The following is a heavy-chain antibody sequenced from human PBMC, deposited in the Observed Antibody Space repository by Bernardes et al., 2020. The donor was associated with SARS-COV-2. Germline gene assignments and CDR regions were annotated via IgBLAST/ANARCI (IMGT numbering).Heavy chain of an antibody. CDR1: GYSVSHYW. CDR2: IYRVDSDI. V-gene: IGHV5-51*01. J-gene: IGHJ4*02. CDR3: ARRGRQQLVDY. D-gene: IGHD6-13*01. Sequence: GEYLKSSSKGSGYSVSHYWIGWVRHIPGKGLEWMGIIYRVDSDIKYSPSFQGQVTISADKSISTAYLQWSSLKASDTAMYYCARRGRQQLVDYWGQGTLVTVSS.